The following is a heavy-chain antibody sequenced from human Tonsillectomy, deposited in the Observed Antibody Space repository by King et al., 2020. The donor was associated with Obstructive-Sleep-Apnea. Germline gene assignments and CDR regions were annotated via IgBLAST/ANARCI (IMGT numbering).Heavy chain of an antibody. CDR3: ATYYYYDSSGYHPIDS. V-gene: IGHV1-69*01. CDR1: GGTFSSHV. Sequence: QVQLVQSGTEVKKPGSSVKVSCKASGGTFSSHVFSWVRQAPGQGLEWMAGTIPIFGRTNYAQKFQGRVTIHADESTSTTYMELRSLRFEDTAVYYCATYYYYDSSGYHPIDSWGQGSLVTVSS. D-gene: IGHD3-22*01. J-gene: IGHJ4*02. CDR2: TIPIFGRT.